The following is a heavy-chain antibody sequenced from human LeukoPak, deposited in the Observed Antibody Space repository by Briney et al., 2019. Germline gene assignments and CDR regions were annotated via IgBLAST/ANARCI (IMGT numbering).Heavy chain of an antibody. J-gene: IGHJ4*02. CDR3: TRGYDSSGYHSGY. Sequence: SGGSLRLSCTASGFTFGDYAMSWVRQAPGKGLEWVGFIRSKAYGGTTEYAASVKGRFTISRADSKSIAYLQMNSLKTEGTAVYYCTRGYDSSGYHSGYWGQGTLVTVSS. CDR2: IRSKAYGGTT. D-gene: IGHD3-22*01. V-gene: IGHV3-49*04. CDR1: GFTFGDYA.